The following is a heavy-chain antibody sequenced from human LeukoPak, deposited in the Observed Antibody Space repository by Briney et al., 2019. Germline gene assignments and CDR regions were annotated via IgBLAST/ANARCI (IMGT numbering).Heavy chain of an antibody. J-gene: IGHJ4*02. CDR2: ISSSSSYI. Sequence: PGGSLRLSCAASGFTFSGYSINWARQAPGKGLAWVSSISSSSSYIYYADSVKGRFTISRDNAKNSLYLQMNSLRAEDTAVNYCARGIVRYFDYWGQGALVTVSS. D-gene: IGHD3-9*01. V-gene: IGHV3-21*01. CDR3: ARGIVRYFDY. CDR1: GFTFSGYS.